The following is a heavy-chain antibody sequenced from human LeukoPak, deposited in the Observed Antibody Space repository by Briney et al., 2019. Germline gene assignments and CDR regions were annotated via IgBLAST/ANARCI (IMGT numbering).Heavy chain of an antibody. D-gene: IGHD2-15*01. J-gene: IGHJ3*02. CDR2: ISYDGSNK. CDR1: GFTFSSYG. V-gene: IGHV3-30*18. Sequence: GGSLRLSCAASGFTFSSYGMHWVRQAPGKGLEWVAVISYDGSNKYYADSVKGRFTISRDNSKNTLYLQMNSLRAEDTAVYYCAKIYCSGGSCYHGAFDIWGQGTMVTASS. CDR3: AKIYCSGGSCYHGAFDI.